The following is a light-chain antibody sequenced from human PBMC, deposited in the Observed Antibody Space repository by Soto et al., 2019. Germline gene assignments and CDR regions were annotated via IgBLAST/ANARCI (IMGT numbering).Light chain of an antibody. Sequence: QSVLTQPASVSGSPGQSITISCTGTSSDVGGYNHVSWYQQHPGKVPKLMIYDVSNRPSGVSNRFSGSKSGNTASLNISGLQAEDEADYYCTSYTTSSTWVFGGGTQLTVL. V-gene: IGLV2-14*01. CDR3: TSYTTSSTWV. CDR1: SSDVGGYNH. CDR2: DVS. J-gene: IGLJ3*02.